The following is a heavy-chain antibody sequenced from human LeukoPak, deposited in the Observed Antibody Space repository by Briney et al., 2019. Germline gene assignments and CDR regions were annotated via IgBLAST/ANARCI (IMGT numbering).Heavy chain of an antibody. Sequence: GASVKVSCKASGYTFTGYYMHWVRQAPGQGLEWMGWINPNSGGTNYAQKFQGRVTMTRDTSISTAYMELRSLRSDDTAVYYCARDVSGSYYSANFDYWGQGTLVTVSS. D-gene: IGHD1-26*01. CDR3: ARDVSGSYYSANFDY. CDR1: GYTFTGYY. CDR2: INPNSGGT. J-gene: IGHJ4*02. V-gene: IGHV1-2*02.